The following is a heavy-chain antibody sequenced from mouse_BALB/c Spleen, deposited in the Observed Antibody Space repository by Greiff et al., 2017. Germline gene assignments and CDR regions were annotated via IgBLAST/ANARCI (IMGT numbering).Heavy chain of an antibody. J-gene: IGHJ2*01. CDR2: IDPENGDT. D-gene: IGHD1-2*01. CDR1: GFNIKDYY. CDR3: NLKYQWSITTAFDY. Sequence: EVQLQQSGAELVRSGASVKLSCTASGFNIKDYYIHWVKQRPEQGLEWIGWIDPENGDTEYVPKFQDKATMTADTSSNTAYLQLSSLTSEDTAVYYCNLKYQWSITTAFDYWGQGTTLTVSS. V-gene: IGHV14-4*02.